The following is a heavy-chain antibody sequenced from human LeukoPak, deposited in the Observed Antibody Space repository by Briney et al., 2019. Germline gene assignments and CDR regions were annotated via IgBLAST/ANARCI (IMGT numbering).Heavy chain of an antibody. CDR1: GGSFNDYY. Sequence: SETLSLTCDVYGGSFNDYYWTFIRQTPGKGLEWIGEINHSGSTNSNPSLKSRVTISVDTSKNQASLKLNSVTAADTAVYYCASFRWAIGFEYWGQGTLVTVSS. J-gene: IGHJ4*02. D-gene: IGHD2-2*02. CDR2: INHSGST. CDR3: ASFRWAIGFEY. V-gene: IGHV4-34*01.